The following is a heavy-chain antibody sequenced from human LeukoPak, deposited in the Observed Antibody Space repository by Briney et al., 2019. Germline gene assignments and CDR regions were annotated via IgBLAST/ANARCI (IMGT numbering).Heavy chain of an antibody. CDR2: IIPIFGTA. Sequence: SVKVSCKASGGTFSSYAISWVRQAPGQGLEWMGGIIPIFGTANYAQKLQGRVTITADKSTSTAYMELSSLRSEDTAVYYCASGNIVATIAYYYYGMDVWGKGTTATVSS. D-gene: IGHD5-12*01. V-gene: IGHV1-69*06. J-gene: IGHJ6*04. CDR1: GGTFSSYA. CDR3: ASGNIVATIAYYYYGMDV.